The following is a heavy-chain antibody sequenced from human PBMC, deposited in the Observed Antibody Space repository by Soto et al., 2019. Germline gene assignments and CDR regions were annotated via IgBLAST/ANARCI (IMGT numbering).Heavy chain of an antibody. CDR1: GDSISTDY. CDR3: AKNWNWGSLVH. CDR2: IYYGGST. D-gene: IGHD7-27*01. Sequence: QVHLQESGPGLVKPSETLSLTCTVSGDSISTDYWSWIRQSPGKGLEWIGFIYYGGSTNYNPSLKMRVPISVDTPKNQLSRKLSSVTAADTAVYYCAKNWNWGSLVHWGQGTLVTVSS. J-gene: IGHJ4*02. V-gene: IGHV4-59*08.